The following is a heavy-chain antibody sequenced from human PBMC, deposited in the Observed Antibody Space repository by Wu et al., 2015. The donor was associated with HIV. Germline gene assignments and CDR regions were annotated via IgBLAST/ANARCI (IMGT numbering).Heavy chain of an antibody. J-gene: IGHJ6*04. V-gene: IGHV1-69*13. D-gene: IGHD1-26*01. CDR1: GGTFRNHA. Sequence: QVQLVQSGAEVKKPGSSVKVSCKASGGTFRNHAVSWVRQAPGQGLEWMGRIIPISGTANYAQRFQGGVTITADKPTNTAYMGLSSLRSDDTAVYYCARGSILEMSTASFYYYVMDVWAKDHGHRLL. CDR3: ARGSILEMSTASFYYYVMDV. CDR2: IIPISGTA.